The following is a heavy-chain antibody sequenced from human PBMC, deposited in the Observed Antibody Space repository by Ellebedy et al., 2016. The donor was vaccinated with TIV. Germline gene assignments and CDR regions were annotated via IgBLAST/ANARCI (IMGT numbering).Heavy chain of an antibody. D-gene: IGHD5-18*01. CDR1: GGSFSGYY. CDR2: INHSGST. V-gene: IGHV4-34*01. J-gene: IGHJ4*02. Sequence: SETLSLXCAVYGGSFSGYYWSWIRQPPGKGLEWIGEINHSGSTNYNPSLKSRVTISVDTSKNQFSLKLSSVTAADTAVYYCARHGIRNYFDYWGQGTLVTVSS. CDR3: ARHGIRNYFDY.